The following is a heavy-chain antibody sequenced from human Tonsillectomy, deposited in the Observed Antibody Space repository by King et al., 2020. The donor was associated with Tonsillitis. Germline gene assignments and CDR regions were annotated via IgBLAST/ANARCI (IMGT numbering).Heavy chain of an antibody. CDR3: ARRRPMWQLNHGGIDY. CDR1: GFTFSNYA. CDR2: ISYDGSNK. Sequence: VQLVESGGGVVQPGRSLRLSCAASGFTFSNYAMHWVRQAPGKGLEWVAVISYDGSNKYYADSVKGRFTISRDNSKNTLYLQMNSLRAEDTAVFYCARRRPMWQLNHGGIDYWGQGTLVTVSS. V-gene: IGHV3-30-3*01. D-gene: IGHD3-16*01. J-gene: IGHJ4*02.